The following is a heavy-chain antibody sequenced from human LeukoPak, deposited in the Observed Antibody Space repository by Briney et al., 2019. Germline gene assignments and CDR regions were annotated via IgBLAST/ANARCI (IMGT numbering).Heavy chain of an antibody. J-gene: IGHJ6*03. CDR2: ISSSGST. CDR3: ARDSREYSTSSFSLVFYYYMDV. Sequence: SQTLSLTCTVSGASISSDAHYWNWIRQPAGKGLEWIGHISSSGSTNYNPSHKSRVTISVDTSENQFSLKLSSVTAADTTVYYCARDSREYSTSSFSLVFYYYMDVWGKGTTVTVSS. CDR1: GASISSDAHY. D-gene: IGHD6-6*01. V-gene: IGHV4-61*09.